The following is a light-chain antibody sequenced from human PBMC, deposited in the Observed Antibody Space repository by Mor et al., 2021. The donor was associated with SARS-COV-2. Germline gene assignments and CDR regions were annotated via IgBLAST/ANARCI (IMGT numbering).Light chain of an antibody. CDR3: QQYYSYPRVT. CDR1: QGISSY. CDR2: AAS. J-gene: IGKJ5*01. V-gene: IGKV1-8*01. Sequence: ASQGISSYLAWYQQKPGKAPKLLIYAASTLKSGVPSRFSGSGSGTDFNLTISFLQSEDFATYYCQQYYSYPRVTFG.